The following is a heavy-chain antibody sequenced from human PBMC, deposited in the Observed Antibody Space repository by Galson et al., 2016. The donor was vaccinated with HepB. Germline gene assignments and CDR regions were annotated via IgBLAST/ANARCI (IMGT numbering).Heavy chain of an antibody. CDR3: ATIESGRRFFES. Sequence: SETLSLTCSVSGASISSHYWSWIRQAPGKGPEWIGYIPYSGTTNYKSSLESRVTISIDTSKTQLSLKLTSVTAADTAVYFCATIESGRRFFESWGQGILVTVSS. CDR2: IPYSGTT. V-gene: IGHV4-59*11. CDR1: GASISSHY. D-gene: IGHD3-3*01. J-gene: IGHJ4*02.